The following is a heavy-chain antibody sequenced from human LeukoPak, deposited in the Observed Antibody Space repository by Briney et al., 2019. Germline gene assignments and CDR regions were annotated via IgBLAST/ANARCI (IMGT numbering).Heavy chain of an antibody. J-gene: IGHJ3*02. D-gene: IGHD3-3*01. CDR1: GFTLSTYS. CDR3: ARALTTADAFDI. V-gene: IGHV3-21*01. Sequence: GGSLRLSCAASGFTLSTYSMNWVRQAPGKGLEWVSSISSSSSYIFSADSVKGRFTISRDNAKNSLYLQMNSLRAEDTAVYYCARALTTADAFDIWGLGTMVTVSS. CDR2: ISSSSSYI.